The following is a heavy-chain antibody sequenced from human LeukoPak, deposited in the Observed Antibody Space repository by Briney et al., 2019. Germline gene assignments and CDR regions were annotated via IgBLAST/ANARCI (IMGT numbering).Heavy chain of an antibody. D-gene: IGHD1-26*01. CDR3: ARLATSSGSLPHLDY. Sequence: PGESLKISCKGSGYSFNTYWLGWVRQMPGKGLEWMGIIYSGDSDTRYSPSFQGQVTISADKSISTAYLQWSSLKASDTAMYYCARLATSSGSLPHLDYWGQGTLVTVSS. CDR1: GYSFNTYW. V-gene: IGHV5-51*01. J-gene: IGHJ4*02. CDR2: IYSGDSDT.